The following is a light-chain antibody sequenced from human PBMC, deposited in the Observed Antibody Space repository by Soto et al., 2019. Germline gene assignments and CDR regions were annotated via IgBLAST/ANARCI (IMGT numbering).Light chain of an antibody. CDR2: GAS. CDR1: QSVSSN. CDR3: QQYHKWPLT. Sequence: EIVMTQSPATLSVSPGERATVPCRASQSVSSNLAWYQQKPGQAPRLLIYGASTRATGIPARFSGSGYGSEFTLTISSLQSEDFAVYYCQQYHKWPLTFGGGTKVDIK. J-gene: IGKJ4*01. V-gene: IGKV3-15*01.